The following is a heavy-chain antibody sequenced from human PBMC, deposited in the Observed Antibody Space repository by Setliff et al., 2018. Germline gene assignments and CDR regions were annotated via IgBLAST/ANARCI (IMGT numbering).Heavy chain of an antibody. J-gene: IGHJ6*03. CDR3: ARGSRFGTIVYRGDYYLDV. V-gene: IGHV7-4-1*02. D-gene: IGHD3-10*01. CDR2: INTNTGSP. CDR1: GYAFTTYA. Sequence: GASVKVSCKASGYAFTTYAITWMRQAPGQGLEYMGWINTNTGSPSYAQGFTGRFVFSLDTSVSTAYLQISSLKAEDTAIYYCARGSRFGTIVYRGDYYLDVWGKGTTVTVSS.